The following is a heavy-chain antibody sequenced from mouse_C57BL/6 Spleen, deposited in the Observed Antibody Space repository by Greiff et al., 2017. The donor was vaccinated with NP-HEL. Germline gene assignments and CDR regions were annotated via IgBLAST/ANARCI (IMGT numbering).Heavy chain of an antibody. D-gene: IGHD6-1*01. V-gene: IGHV1-81*01. Sequence: QVQLQQSGAELARPGASVKLSCKASGYTFTSYGISWVKQRTGQGLEWIGEIYPRSGNTYYNEKFKGKATLTADKSTSTAYMELRSLTSEDSAVYFCASCTDYAMDYWGQGTSVTVSS. CDR2: IYPRSGNT. CDR1: GYTFTSYG. J-gene: IGHJ4*01. CDR3: ASCTDYAMDY.